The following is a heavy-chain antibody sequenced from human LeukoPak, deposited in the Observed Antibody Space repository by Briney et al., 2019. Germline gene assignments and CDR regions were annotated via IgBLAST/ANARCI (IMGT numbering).Heavy chain of an antibody. J-gene: IGHJ4*02. CDR2: IKQDGSEK. V-gene: IGHV3-7*01. CDR3: ARDRGGYYGSGASLPFDY. CDR1: GFTFSSYW. D-gene: IGHD3-10*01. Sequence: GGSLRLSCAASGFTFSSYWMSWVRQAPGKGLEWVANIKQDGSEKYYVDSVKGRFTISRDNAKNSLYLQMNSLRAEDTAVYYCARDRGGYYGSGASLPFDYWGQGTLVTVSS.